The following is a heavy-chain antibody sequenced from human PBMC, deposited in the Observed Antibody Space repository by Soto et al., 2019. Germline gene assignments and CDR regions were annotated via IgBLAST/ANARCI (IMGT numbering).Heavy chain of an antibody. J-gene: IGHJ4*02. CDR1: GGSISGYY. CDR2: IYDTGST. Sequence: QVQLQESGPGLVKPSETLSLTCSVSGGSISGYYWSWIRQPPGKGLEWIGYIYDTGSTKDNPSLQSRVTISIDTSKNQFSLRLSSVTAADTAVYYCAREQWLVRGVFDYWGQGTLVTVSS. V-gene: IGHV4-59*01. D-gene: IGHD6-19*01. CDR3: AREQWLVRGVFDY.